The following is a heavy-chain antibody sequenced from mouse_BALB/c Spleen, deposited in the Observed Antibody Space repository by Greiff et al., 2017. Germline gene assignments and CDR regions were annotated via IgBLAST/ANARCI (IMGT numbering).Heavy chain of an antibody. CDR2: ISSGSSTI. J-gene: IGHJ4*01. CDR3: ARWPAGSLYVYAMDY. V-gene: IGHV5-17*02. D-gene: IGHD1-1*01. Sequence: EVKVEESGGGLVQPGGSRKLSCAASGFTFSSFGMHWVRQAPEKGLEWVAYISSGSSTIYYADTVKGRFTISRDNPKNTLFLQMTSLRSEDTAMYYFARWPAGSLYVYAMDYWGQGTSVTVSS. CDR1: GFTFSSFG.